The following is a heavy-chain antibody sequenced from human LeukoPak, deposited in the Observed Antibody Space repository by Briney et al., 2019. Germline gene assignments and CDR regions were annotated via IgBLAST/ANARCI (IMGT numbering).Heavy chain of an antibody. V-gene: IGHV1-69*13. CDR2: IIPIFGTA. CDR1: GYTFTSYA. Sequence: GASVKVSCKASGYTFTSYAIHWVRQAPGQGLEWMGGIIPIFGTANYAQKFQGRVTITADESTSTAYMELSSLRSEDTAVYYCAVSSGSYGEGFSWTFQHWGQGTLVTASS. J-gene: IGHJ1*01. CDR3: AVSSGSYGEGFSWTFQH. D-gene: IGHD1-26*01.